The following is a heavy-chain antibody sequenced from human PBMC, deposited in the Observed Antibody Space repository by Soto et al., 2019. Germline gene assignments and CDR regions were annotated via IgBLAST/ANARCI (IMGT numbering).Heavy chain of an antibody. V-gene: IGHV6-1*01. Sequence: SETLSLTCAISGDSVSSNSAAWNWIRQSPSRGLEWLGRTYYRSKWYNDYAVSVKSRITINPDTSKNQFSLQLNSVTPEDTAVYYCARDEMGRSSDRVTFDPWGQGTLVTVSS. CDR1: GDSVSSNSAA. CDR3: ARDEMGRSSDRVTFDP. J-gene: IGHJ5*02. D-gene: IGHD3-10*01. CDR2: TYYRSKWYN.